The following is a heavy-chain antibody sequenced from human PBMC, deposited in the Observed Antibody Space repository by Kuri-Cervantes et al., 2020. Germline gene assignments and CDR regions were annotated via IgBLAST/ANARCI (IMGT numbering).Heavy chain of an antibody. Sequence: GESLKISCAASGFTFSSYSMNWVRQAPGKGLEWVSYISSSSSTIYYADSVKGRFTISRDNSKNTLYLQMNSLRAEDTAVYYCARDEAPVILGMDVWGQGTTVTVSS. CDR3: ARDEAPVILGMDV. V-gene: IGHV3-48*01. D-gene: IGHD3-22*01. CDR2: ISSSSSTI. J-gene: IGHJ6*02. CDR1: GFTFSSYS.